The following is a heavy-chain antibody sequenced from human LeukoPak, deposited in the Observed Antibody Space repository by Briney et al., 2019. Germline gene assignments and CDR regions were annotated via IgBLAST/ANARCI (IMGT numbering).Heavy chain of an antibody. J-gene: IGHJ4*02. Sequence: SGGSLRLSCAASGXTFSSYGVHWVRQAPGKGLEWVAVISYDGSNKYYADSVKGRFTISRDNSKNTLYLQMNSLRAEDTAVYYCAKVDYYDSSAEAYYFDYWGQGTLVTVSS. V-gene: IGHV3-30*18. CDR2: ISYDGSNK. CDR1: GXTFSSYG. D-gene: IGHD3-22*01. CDR3: AKVDYYDSSAEAYYFDY.